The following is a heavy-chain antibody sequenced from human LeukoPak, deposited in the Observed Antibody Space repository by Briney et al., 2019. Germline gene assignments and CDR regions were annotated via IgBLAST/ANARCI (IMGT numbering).Heavy chain of an antibody. J-gene: IGHJ4*02. V-gene: IGHV3-21*01. Sequence: GGSLRLSCAASGFTFSAYSMNWVRQAPGKGLEWVSSISSRSTNIYYADSVKGRFTISRDNAKNSLYLQMNGLRAEDTAVYYCADMVRGANWGQGTLVTVSS. CDR3: ADMVRGAN. D-gene: IGHD3-10*01. CDR1: GFTFSAYS. CDR2: ISSRSTNI.